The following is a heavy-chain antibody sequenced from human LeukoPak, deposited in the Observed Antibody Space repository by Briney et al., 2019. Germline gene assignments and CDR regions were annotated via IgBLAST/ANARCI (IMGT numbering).Heavy chain of an antibody. CDR1: GGTFSSYA. D-gene: IGHD1-7*01. J-gene: IGHJ1*01. V-gene: IGHV1-69*05. CDR2: IIPIFGTA. CDR3: ARGKNWNYWEH. Sequence: VASVKVSCKASGGTFSSYAISWVRQAPGQGLEWMGGIIPIFGTANYAQKFQGRVTITTDESTSTAYMELSSLRSEDTAVYYCARGKNWNYWEHWGQGTLVTVSS.